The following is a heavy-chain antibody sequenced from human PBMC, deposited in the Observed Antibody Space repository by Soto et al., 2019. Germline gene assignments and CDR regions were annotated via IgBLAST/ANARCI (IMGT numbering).Heavy chain of an antibody. CDR2: ISAYNGNT. V-gene: IGHV1-18*01. D-gene: IGHD6-6*01. J-gene: IGHJ4*02. CDR1: GYTFTSYG. Sequence: QVQLVQSGAEVKKPGASVKVSCKASGYTFTSYGISWVRQAPGQGLEWMGWISAYNGNTNYAQKLQGRVTMTTDTSTSTAYMELRSLRSDDTAVYYCARLNYVGIAARFPTTTYYFDYWGQGTLVTVSS. CDR3: ARLNYVGIAARFPTTTYYFDY.